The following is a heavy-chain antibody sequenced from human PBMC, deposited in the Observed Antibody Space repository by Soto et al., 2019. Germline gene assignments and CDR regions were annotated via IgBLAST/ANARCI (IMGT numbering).Heavy chain of an antibody. D-gene: IGHD2-15*01. J-gene: IGHJ4*02. Sequence: LSLTCAVSGGSISSNNWWSWVRQPPGKGLEWIGEIDHSGRTKYNPSLKSRVTISVDKPKNQFSLQLRFVTAADTAMYYCARVDCSGGSCYSDYWGQGTLVTV. V-gene: IGHV4-4*02. CDR1: GGSISSNNW. CDR3: ARVDCSGGSCYSDY. CDR2: IDHSGRT.